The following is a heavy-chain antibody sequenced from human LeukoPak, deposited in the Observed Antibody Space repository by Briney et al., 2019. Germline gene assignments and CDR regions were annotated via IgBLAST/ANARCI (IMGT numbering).Heavy chain of an antibody. V-gene: IGHV3-30*04. Sequence: GGSLRLSCAASGFTFSSYAMHWVRQAPGKGLEWVAVISYDGSNKYYADSVKGRFTISRDNAKNSLYLQMNSLRAEDTAVYYCAREGRYCSGGSCYTPGSYYYYYMDVWGKGTTVTVSS. J-gene: IGHJ6*03. D-gene: IGHD2-15*01. CDR1: GFTFSSYA. CDR3: AREGRYCSGGSCYTPGSYYYYYMDV. CDR2: ISYDGSNK.